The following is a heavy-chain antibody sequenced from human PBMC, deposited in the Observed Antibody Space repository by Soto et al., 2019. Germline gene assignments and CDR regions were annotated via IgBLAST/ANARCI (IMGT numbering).Heavy chain of an antibody. CDR2: INVYNGNT. V-gene: IGHV1-18*01. Sequence: ASVKVSCKASGYTFTNYGISWVRQAPGQGLEWMGWINVYNGNTKYAQKGQGRVTMTTDTSTSTAYMELRSLRSDDTAVYYCARGVGSGSYYNQYNWFDPWGQGTLVTVSS. CDR3: ARGVGSGSYYNQYNWFDP. CDR1: GYTFTNYG. J-gene: IGHJ5*02. D-gene: IGHD3-10*01.